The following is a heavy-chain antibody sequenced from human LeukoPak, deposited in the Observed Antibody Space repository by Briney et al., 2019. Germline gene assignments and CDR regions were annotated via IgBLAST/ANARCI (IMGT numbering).Heavy chain of an antibody. Sequence: SETLSLTCTVSGGSISSYYWSWIRQPAGKGLEWIGRIYTSGSTNYNPSLKSRVTMSVDTSKNQFSLKLSSVTAADTAVYYCARDRYYYGSGSYYFDYWGQGSLVTVSS. V-gene: IGHV4-4*07. CDR3: ARDRYYYGSGSYYFDY. J-gene: IGHJ4*02. CDR2: IYTSGST. D-gene: IGHD3-10*01. CDR1: GGSISSYY.